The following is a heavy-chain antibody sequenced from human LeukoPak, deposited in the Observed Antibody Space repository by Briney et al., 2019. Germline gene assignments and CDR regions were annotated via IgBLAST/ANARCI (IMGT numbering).Heavy chain of an antibody. V-gene: IGHV4-59*08. D-gene: IGHD3-9*01. CDR1: GGSISSYY. CDR3: ARAQGYFDWLLFTFDY. J-gene: IGHJ4*02. CDR2: IYYRGST. Sequence: SETLSLTCTVSGGSISSYYWSWIRQPPGKGLEWIGYIYYRGSTNYNPSLKSRVTISVDTPKNQFSLKLSSVTAADTAVYYCARAQGYFDWLLFTFDYWGQGTLVTVSS.